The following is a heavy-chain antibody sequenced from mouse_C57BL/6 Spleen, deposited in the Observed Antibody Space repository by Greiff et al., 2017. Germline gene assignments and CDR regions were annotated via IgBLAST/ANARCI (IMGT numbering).Heavy chain of an antibody. J-gene: IGHJ4*01. CDR2: ISSGSSTI. CDR3: ARPYGSSPYYYAMDY. Sequence: EVQVVESGGGLVKPGGSLKLSCAASGFTFSDYGMHWVRQAPEKGLEWVAYISSGSSTIYYADTVKGRFTISRDNAKNTLFLQMTSLRSEDTAMYYCARPYGSSPYYYAMDYWGQGTSVTVSS. V-gene: IGHV5-17*01. D-gene: IGHD1-1*01. CDR1: GFTFSDYG.